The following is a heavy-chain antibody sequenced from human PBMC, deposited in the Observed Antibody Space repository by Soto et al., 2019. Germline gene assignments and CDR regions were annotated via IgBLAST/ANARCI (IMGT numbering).Heavy chain of an antibody. D-gene: IGHD2-8*01. CDR1: GFTFSDYY. CDR2: IGPSSSYT. J-gene: IGHJ4*02. Sequence: GGSLRLSCAASGFTFSDYYMSWIRQAPGKGLEWVSYIGPSSSYTNYADSVKGRSTISRDNAKNSLYLQMNSLRAEDTAVYYCARVVRLMLYSDYWGQGTLVTVSS. V-gene: IGHV3-11*06. CDR3: ARVVRLMLYSDY.